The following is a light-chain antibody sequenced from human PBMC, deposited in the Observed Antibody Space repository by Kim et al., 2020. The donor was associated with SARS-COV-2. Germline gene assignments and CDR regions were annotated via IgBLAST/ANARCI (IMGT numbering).Light chain of an antibody. CDR2: HTS. V-gene: IGKV3-11*01. CDR1: QSVSSY. Sequence: LSPGERATLSCRASQSVSSYLAWYQQKPGQAPRLLIYHTSNRAPGIPGRFSGSGSGTDFTLTISSLEPEDFAVYYCQQRSKWPLTFGGGTKVDIK. CDR3: QQRSKWPLT. J-gene: IGKJ4*01.